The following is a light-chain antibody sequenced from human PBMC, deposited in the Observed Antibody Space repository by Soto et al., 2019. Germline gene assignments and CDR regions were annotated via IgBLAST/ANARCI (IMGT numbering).Light chain of an antibody. CDR1: QSVSSSY. CDR3: QQFGNSPPYT. CDR2: GAS. V-gene: IGKV3-20*01. Sequence: EIVLTQSPGTLSLSPGERATLSCRASQSVSSSYLAWYQQKPGQAPRLLIYGASSRATGIPDRFSGGGSGTAFTLTISLLETEAFAVYYCQQFGNSPPYTFGQGTKLEIK. J-gene: IGKJ2*01.